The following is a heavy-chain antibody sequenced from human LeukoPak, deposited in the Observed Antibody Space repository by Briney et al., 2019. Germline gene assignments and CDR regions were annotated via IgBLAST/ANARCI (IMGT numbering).Heavy chain of an antibody. CDR3: ARVGYSSIWYVDF. D-gene: IGHD6-13*01. V-gene: IGHV3-74*01. CDR1: GFTFSSYW. Sequence: GGSLRLSCAASGFTFSSYWMHWVRQAPGKGLVWVSRINSDGSSTTYADSVQGRFTISRDNAKNTLYLQMNSLRAEDTAVYYCARVGYSSIWYVDFRGQGTLVTVSS. J-gene: IGHJ4*02. CDR2: INSDGSST.